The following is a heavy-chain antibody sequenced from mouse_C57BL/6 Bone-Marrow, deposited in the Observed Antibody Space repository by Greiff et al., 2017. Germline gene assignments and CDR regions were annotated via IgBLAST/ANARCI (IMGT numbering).Heavy chain of an antibody. CDR3: ARRVGSYYWYFDV. J-gene: IGHJ1*03. V-gene: IGHV8-12*01. D-gene: IGHD2-12*01. CDR1: GFSLSTSGMG. Sequence: QVTLKECGPGILQSSQTLSLTCSFSGFSLSTSGMGVSWIRQPSGKGLEWLAHIYWDDDKRYNPSLKSRLTISKDTSRNQVFLKITSVDTADTATYVCARRVGSYYWYFDVWGTGTTVTVSS. CDR2: IYWDDDK.